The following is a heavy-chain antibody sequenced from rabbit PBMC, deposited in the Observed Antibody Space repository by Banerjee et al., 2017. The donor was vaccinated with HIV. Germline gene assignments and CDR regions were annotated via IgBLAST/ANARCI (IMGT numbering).Heavy chain of an antibody. J-gene: IGHJ4*01. Sequence: QSLEESGGDLVKPGASLTLTCTASGFSFSSSYWICWVRQAPGKGLEWIACIYGGSSGGTYYASWAKGRFTISKTSSTTVTLQMTSLTAADTATYFCARDSSGWGAGYFELWGPGTLVTVS. V-gene: IGHV1S40*01. D-gene: IGHD4-1*01. CDR2: IYGGSSGGT. CDR1: GFSFSSSYW. CDR3: ARDSSGWGAGYFEL.